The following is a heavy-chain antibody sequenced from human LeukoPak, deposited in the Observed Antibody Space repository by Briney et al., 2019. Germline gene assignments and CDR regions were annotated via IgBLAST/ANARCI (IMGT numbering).Heavy chain of an antibody. CDR2: IRYDGSNK. Sequence: GGSLRLSCAASGFTFSSYGMHWVRQAPGKGLEWVAFIRYDGSNKYYADSVKGRFTISRDNSKNTLYLQMNSLRAEDTAVYYCAKTAAPLRFLESRGPFDYWGQGTLVTVSS. CDR1: GFTFSSYG. CDR3: AKTAAPLRFLESRGPFDY. V-gene: IGHV3-30*02. J-gene: IGHJ4*02. D-gene: IGHD3-3*01.